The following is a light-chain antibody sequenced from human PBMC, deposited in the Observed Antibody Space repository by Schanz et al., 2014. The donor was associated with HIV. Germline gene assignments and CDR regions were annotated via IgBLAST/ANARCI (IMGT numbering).Light chain of an antibody. Sequence: QSALTQPASVSGSPGQSITISCTGATTDIGGYNFVSWYQHRPDKAPKLIIFDVTNRPSGVPDRFSGSKSGTSASLAISGLQSEDEADYYCAAWDDSLNVVVFGGGTKLTVL. J-gene: IGLJ2*01. V-gene: IGLV2-14*03. CDR3: AAWDDSLNVVV. CDR2: DVT. CDR1: TTDIGGYNF.